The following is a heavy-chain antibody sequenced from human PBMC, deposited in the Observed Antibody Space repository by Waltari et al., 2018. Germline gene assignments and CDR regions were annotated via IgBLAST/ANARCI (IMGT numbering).Heavy chain of an antibody. V-gene: IGHV1-18*01. CDR1: GDTFTTYA. CDR2: ISANSGNT. J-gene: IGHJ3*02. CDR3: AGDEGISGINMGPFDI. Sequence: QVQLVQSGPEVKKPGDSVKVSCEASGDTFTTYAIMWVRRAPGQGLEWMGWISANSGNTNDAHKFQGRVTMTTDTSTSTAYMELRGLRSDDSAVYYCAGDEGISGINMGPFDIWGQGTVVTVSS. D-gene: IGHD3-3*02.